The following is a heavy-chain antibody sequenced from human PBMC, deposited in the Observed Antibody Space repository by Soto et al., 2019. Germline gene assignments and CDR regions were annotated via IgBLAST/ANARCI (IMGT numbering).Heavy chain of an antibody. CDR1: GFTFSSYD. J-gene: IGHJ2*01. CDR3: AREAESYFDL. V-gene: IGHV3-30-3*01. Sequence: QVQLVESGGGVVQPGRSLRLSCADSGFTFSSYDMHWVRQATGKGLEWVAVISYEGSNKYYADSVKGRFTISRDNSKKTLYLHMNSLRAEDTPVYYCAREAESYFDLWGRCTQVTVYS. CDR2: ISYEGSNK.